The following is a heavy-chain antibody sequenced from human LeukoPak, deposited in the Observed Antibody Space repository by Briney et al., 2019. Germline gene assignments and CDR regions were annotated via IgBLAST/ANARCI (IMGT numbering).Heavy chain of an antibody. CDR2: IRYDESKK. Sequence: GGSLRLSCAASGFTFSSYGMHWVRQAPGKGLECVAFIRYDESKKYYADSVKGRFTISRDNSENTLYLQMNSLIPEDTAVYYCAKDGRITSPGASWFDPWGQGTLVTVSS. D-gene: IGHD6-13*01. CDR3: AKDGRITSPGASWFDP. J-gene: IGHJ5*02. CDR1: GFTFSSYG. V-gene: IGHV3-30*02.